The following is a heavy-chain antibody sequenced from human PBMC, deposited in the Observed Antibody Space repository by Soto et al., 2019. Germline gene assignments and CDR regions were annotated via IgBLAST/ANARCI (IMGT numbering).Heavy chain of an antibody. V-gene: IGHV4-30-4*01. CDR1: GGSISSGDYY. J-gene: IGHJ5*02. Sequence: PSETLSLTCTVSGGSISSGDYYWSWIRQPPGKGLEWIGYIYYSGSTYYNPSLKSRVTISVDTSKNQFSLKLSSVTAADTAVYYCARVVRYCIGGSCPNWFDPWGQGTLVTVSS. CDR2: IYYSGST. CDR3: ARVVRYCIGGSCPNWFDP. D-gene: IGHD2-15*01.